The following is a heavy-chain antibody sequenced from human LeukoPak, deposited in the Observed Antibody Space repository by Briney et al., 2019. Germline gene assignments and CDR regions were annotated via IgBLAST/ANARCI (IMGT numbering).Heavy chain of an antibody. CDR2: SYYSGSA. V-gene: IGHV4-59*08. D-gene: IGHD6-6*01. J-gene: IGHJ5*02. CDR3: ASASIAARVNWFDP. Sequence: PSETLSLTCTVSGGSITSYYCNWIRQPPGKGLEWIGYSYYSGSAIYSPSLKSRATISLETSKNQFSLKLSSVTAADTAVYYGASASIAARVNWFDPWGQGTLVTVSS. CDR1: GGSITSYY.